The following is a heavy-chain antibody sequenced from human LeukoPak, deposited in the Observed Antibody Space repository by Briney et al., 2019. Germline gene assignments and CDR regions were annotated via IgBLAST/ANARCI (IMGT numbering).Heavy chain of an antibody. V-gene: IGHV4-59*02. D-gene: IGHD5-24*01. Sequence: PSETLSLTCLVSGASVSSSHWNWIRQLPGKGLEWIGCLSYTGKTDYNPSLTSRVTISLDTSKNQASLQLKSLTAADTAVYYCSEGYFEPFDHWGQGISVTVSS. J-gene: IGHJ4*02. CDR3: SEGYFEPFDH. CDR2: LSYTGKT. CDR1: GASVSSSH.